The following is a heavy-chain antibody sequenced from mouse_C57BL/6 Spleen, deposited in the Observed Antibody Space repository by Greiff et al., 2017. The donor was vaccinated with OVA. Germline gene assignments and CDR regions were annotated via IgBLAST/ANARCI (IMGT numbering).Heavy chain of an antibody. CDR3: ARDGDSGWFAY. Sequence: EVKLMESGPGLVKPSQSLSLTCSVTGYSITSGYYWNWIRQFPGNKLEWMGYISYDGSNNYNPSLKNRISITRDTSKNQFFLKLNSVTTEDTATYYCARDGDSGWFAYWGQGTLVTVSA. CDR2: ISYDGSN. V-gene: IGHV3-6*01. D-gene: IGHD3-3*01. J-gene: IGHJ3*01. CDR1: GYSITSGYY.